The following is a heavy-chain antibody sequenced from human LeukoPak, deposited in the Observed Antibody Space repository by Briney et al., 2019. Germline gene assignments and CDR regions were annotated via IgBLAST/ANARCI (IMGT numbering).Heavy chain of an antibody. CDR2: IYYSGST. Sequence: PSETLSLICTVSGGSISSSSYYWGWIRQPPGKGLEWIGSIYYSGSTYYNPSLKSRVTISVDTSKNQFSLKLSSVTAADTAVYYCASRSDEEWLFDYWGQGTLVTVSS. V-gene: IGHV4-39*01. D-gene: IGHD6-19*01. CDR3: ASRSDEEWLFDY. CDR1: GGSISSSSYY. J-gene: IGHJ4*02.